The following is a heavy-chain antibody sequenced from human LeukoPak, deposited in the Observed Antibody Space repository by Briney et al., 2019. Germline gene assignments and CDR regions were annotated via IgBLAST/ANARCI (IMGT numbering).Heavy chain of an antibody. Sequence: GGSLRLSCAAPGVSSTSPTMCTVCQAPGKGLEWVSLIRYDGSNKYYADSVKGRFTKSRDTSRNTLYLRMNSHRAEVTYGSPCGKKYNDSSGGHRFDYWGQGTLVTVSS. CDR2: IRYDGSNK. V-gene: IGHV3-30*02. CDR3: GKKYNDSSGGHRFDY. CDR1: GVSSTSPT. D-gene: IGHD3-22*01. J-gene: IGHJ4*02.